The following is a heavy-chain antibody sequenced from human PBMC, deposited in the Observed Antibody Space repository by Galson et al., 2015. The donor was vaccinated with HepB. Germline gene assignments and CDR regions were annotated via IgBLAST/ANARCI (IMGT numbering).Heavy chain of an antibody. Sequence: SLRLSCAASGFTVSSNYMSWVRQAPGKGLEWVSVIYSGGSTYYADSVKGRFTISRDNSKNTLYLQMNSLRAEDTAVYYCATRSQVCSSTSCYGRDDYYYYYMDVWGKGTTVTVSS. CDR1: GFTVSSNY. CDR2: IYSGGST. D-gene: IGHD2-2*01. V-gene: IGHV3-66*01. CDR3: ATRSQVCSSTSCYGRDDYYYYYMDV. J-gene: IGHJ6*03.